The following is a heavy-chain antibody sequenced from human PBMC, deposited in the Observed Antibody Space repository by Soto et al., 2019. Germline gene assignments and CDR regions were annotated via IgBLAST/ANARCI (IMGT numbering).Heavy chain of an antibody. CDR1: GYIFSNYW. J-gene: IGHJ3*02. V-gene: IGHV5-51*01. Sequence: PGESLKISCEGSGYIFSNYWIGWVRQMPGKGLEWMGIIYPSDSDTRYSPSFQGQVTFTVDKAISTAYLQWGSLKASDTAMYFCPSHEMHASSSESDAFDIWRKGTLVT. CDR3: PSHEMHASSSESDAFDI. CDR2: IYPSDSDT.